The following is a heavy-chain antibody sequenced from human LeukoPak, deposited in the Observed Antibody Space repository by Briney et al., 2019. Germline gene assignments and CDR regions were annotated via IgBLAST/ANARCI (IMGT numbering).Heavy chain of an antibody. D-gene: IGHD5-24*01. CDR3: ARVQRDGYNRGFDY. J-gene: IGHJ4*02. CDR1: GFTFSSYA. V-gene: IGHV3-53*01. Sequence: GGSLRLSCASSGFTFSSYAMSWVRQAPGKGLEWVSLIYSGGSTYYADSVKGRFTISRDNSKNTLYLQMNSLRAEDTAVYYCARVQRDGYNRGFDYWGQGTLVTVSS. CDR2: IYSGGST.